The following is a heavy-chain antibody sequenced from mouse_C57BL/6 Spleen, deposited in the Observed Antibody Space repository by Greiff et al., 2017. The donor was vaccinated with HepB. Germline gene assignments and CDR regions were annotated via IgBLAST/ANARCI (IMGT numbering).Heavy chain of an antibody. D-gene: IGHD2-5*01. J-gene: IGHJ1*03. Sequence: QVQLQQSGPELVKPGASVKISCKASGYAFSSSWMNWVKQRPGKGLEWIGRIYPGDGDTNYNGKFKGKATLTADKSSSTAYMQLSSLTSEDSAVYVCARSRAYSNWGYFDVWGTGTTVTVSS. CDR1: GYAFSSSW. V-gene: IGHV1-82*01. CDR3: ARSRAYSNWGYFDV. CDR2: IYPGDGDT.